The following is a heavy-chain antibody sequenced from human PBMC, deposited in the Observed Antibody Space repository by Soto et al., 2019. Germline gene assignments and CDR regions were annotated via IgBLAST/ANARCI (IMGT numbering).Heavy chain of an antibody. V-gene: IGHV4-39*01. Sequence: QLQLHESGPGLVKPSETLSLTCAVSGDSMSSSDYYWGWIRQPPGKGLEWIGSIYYSGSTYYNPSLQSRVVISVDTSKNQFSLKLKSVTAADTAIYYCARRTVNIRTFYSGLKTHCFDYWGQGAPVTVSS. CDR2: IYYSGST. CDR1: GDSMSSSDYY. D-gene: IGHD6-19*01. J-gene: IGHJ4*02. CDR3: ARRTVNIRTFYSGLKTHCFDY.